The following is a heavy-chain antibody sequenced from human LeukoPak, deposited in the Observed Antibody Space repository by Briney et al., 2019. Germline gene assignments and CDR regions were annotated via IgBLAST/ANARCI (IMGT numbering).Heavy chain of an antibody. D-gene: IGHD5-24*01. Sequence: GGSLRLSCAASGFTFSNYIVSWVRQAPGKGPQWVSAISSGGSATYYADSVRGRFTISRDDSKNMVYLQMNSLRVEDTAIYYCAKGGYIGYNGLFDMWGQGTMVTVSS. V-gene: IGHV3-23*01. CDR3: AKGGYIGYNGLFDM. J-gene: IGHJ3*02. CDR2: ISSGGSAT. CDR1: GFTFSNYI.